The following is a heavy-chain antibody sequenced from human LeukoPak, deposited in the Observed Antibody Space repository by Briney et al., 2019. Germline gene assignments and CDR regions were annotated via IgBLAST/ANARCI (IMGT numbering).Heavy chain of an antibody. CDR1: DFTFANYA. CDR2: IKGSGSYA. D-gene: IGHD3-10*01. V-gene: IGHV3-23*01. J-gene: IGHJ4*02. Sequence: GGSLRLSCVGSDFTFANYAMTWVRLTPGKGLEWVSSIKGSGSYAMYADSVSGRFTTSRDNSRNTIFLQMTSLRAEDTAIYYCAKRVQPNAGPFHFWGQGTLASVSS. CDR3: AKRVQPNAGPFHF.